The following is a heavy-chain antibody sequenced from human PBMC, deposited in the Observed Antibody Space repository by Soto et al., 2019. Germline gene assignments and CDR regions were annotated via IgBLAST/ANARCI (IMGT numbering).Heavy chain of an antibody. CDR3: AGVVGRYFDWLPQEGAAFDI. Sequence: PSETLSLTCTVSGGSISSYYWSWIRQPPGKGLEWIGYIYYSGSTNYNPSLKSRVTISVDTSNNQFSLKLSSVTAADTAVYYCAGVVGRYFDWLPQEGAAFDIWGQGTMVTVSS. CDR2: IYYSGST. J-gene: IGHJ3*02. V-gene: IGHV4-59*01. CDR1: GGSISSYY. D-gene: IGHD3-9*01.